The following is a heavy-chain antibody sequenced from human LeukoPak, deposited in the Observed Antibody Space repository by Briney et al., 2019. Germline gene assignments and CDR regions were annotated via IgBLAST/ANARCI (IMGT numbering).Heavy chain of an antibody. J-gene: IGHJ5*02. CDR1: GGSISSGGYY. Sequence: SETLSLTCTVSGGSISSGGYYWSWIRQHPGKGLEWIGYIYYSGSTYYNPSLKSRVTISVDTSKNQFSLKLSSVTAADTAVYYCARGTGFPFGELSWFDPWGQGTLVTASS. CDR3: ARGTGFPFGELSWFDP. CDR2: IYYSGST. D-gene: IGHD3-10*01. V-gene: IGHV4-31*03.